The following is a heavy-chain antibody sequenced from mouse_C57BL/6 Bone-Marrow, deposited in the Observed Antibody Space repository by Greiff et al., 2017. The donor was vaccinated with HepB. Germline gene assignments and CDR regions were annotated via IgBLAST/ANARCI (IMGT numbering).Heavy chain of an antibody. V-gene: IGHV1-59*01. D-gene: IGHD1-1*01. CDR2: IDPSDSYT. CDR1: GYTFTSYW. CDR3: ARLRGDYFDY. J-gene: IGHJ2*01. Sequence: QVQLQQPGAELVRPGPSVKLSCKASGYTFTSYWMHWVKQRPGQGLEWIGVIDPSDSYTNYNQKFKGKATLTVDTSSSTAYMQLSSLTSEDSAVYYCARLRGDYFDYWGKGTTLTVSS.